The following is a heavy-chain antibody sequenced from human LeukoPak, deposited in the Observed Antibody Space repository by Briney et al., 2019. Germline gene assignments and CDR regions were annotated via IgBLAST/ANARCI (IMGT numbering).Heavy chain of an antibody. CDR3: AKRFRGSSGLYYFDY. V-gene: IGHV3-33*06. D-gene: IGHD6-13*01. Sequence: PGGSLRLSCAASGFTFASYDMHWVRQAPGKGLEWVALIWYDGSNTYYADSVRGRFTISRDNSKNTLYLQMTSLRAEDTAIYYCAKRFRGSSGLYYFDYWGQGTLVTVSS. CDR1: GFTFASYD. J-gene: IGHJ4*02. CDR2: IWYDGSNT.